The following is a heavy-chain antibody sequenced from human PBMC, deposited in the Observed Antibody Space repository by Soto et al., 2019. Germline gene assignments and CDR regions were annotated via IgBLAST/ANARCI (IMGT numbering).Heavy chain of an antibody. Sequence: ETLSLTCTVSGGSISSSSWSWIRQPPGRGLKWIGYIYNNGRTDYNPSLKSRVTISVDTSKNHFSLKLSSVTPADTAVYYCARARFCTSTSCYHYFDFWGQGTLVTVSS. J-gene: IGHJ4*02. CDR1: GGSISSSS. CDR3: ARARFCTSTSCYHYFDF. CDR2: IYNNGRT. V-gene: IGHV4-59*01. D-gene: IGHD2-2*01.